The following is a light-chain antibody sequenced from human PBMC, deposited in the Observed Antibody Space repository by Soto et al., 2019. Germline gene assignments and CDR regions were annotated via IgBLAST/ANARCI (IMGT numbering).Light chain of an antibody. CDR3: SSYSSRSTLYV. Sequence: GLTQPASVXASPGQAVTISCTGTSTGVGNYNYVSWYQLHPGKAPKLMMYEVSNRPSGVSNRCSCSKSGNTASLTISGLKAEDEADYYCSSYSSRSTLYVFGTGTKVTVL. CDR2: EVS. J-gene: IGLJ1*01. V-gene: IGLV2-14*01. CDR1: STGVGNYNY.